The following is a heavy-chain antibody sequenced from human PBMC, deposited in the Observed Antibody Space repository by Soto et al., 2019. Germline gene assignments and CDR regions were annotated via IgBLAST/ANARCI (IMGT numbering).Heavy chain of an antibody. D-gene: IGHD6-13*01. Sequence: QVQLVQSGAEVKKPGSSVKVSCKASGGTFSTYTIIWVRQAPGQGLEWMGRILPMLDITNSAQRFQGRVTITADKSTCTAYLELRSLRSEDTAVYYCTRGSWSAETFDIWGRGTMVTVSS. V-gene: IGHV1-69*02. CDR3: TRGSWSAETFDI. CDR1: GGTFSTYT. J-gene: IGHJ3*02. CDR2: ILPMLDIT.